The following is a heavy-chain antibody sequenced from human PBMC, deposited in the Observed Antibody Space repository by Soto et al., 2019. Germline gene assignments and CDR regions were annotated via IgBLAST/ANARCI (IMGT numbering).Heavy chain of an antibody. V-gene: IGHV1-18*01. CDR1: GFLFYTFG. CDR3: ARGPPLPYFVGATSLDS. Sequence: QVQLVQSGAEVKEPGASVKVSCRAFGFLFYTFGITWVRQAPGQGLEWMGWISGHRGNVNYAQTFQGRITMTSYPYTTTVSMEVRSLRSDDTAVFFSARGPPLPYFVGATSLDSRGQCTRV. J-gene: IGHJ4*02. CDR2: ISGHRGNV. D-gene: IGHD3-9*01.